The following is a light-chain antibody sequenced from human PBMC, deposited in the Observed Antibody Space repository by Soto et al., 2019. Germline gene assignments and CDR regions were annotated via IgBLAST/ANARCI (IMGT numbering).Light chain of an antibody. CDR2: GNS. J-gene: IGLJ3*02. V-gene: IGLV1-40*01. CDR3: QSNYSSLSRV. Sequence: QSVLTQPPSVSGSPGQRVTISCTGSSSNIGAGYDVHWYQQLPGTAPKLLIYGNSNRPSGVPDRFSGSKSGTSAPLAITGLQAEDEADYYCQSNYSSLSRVFGGGTKVTVL. CDR1: SSNIGAGYD.